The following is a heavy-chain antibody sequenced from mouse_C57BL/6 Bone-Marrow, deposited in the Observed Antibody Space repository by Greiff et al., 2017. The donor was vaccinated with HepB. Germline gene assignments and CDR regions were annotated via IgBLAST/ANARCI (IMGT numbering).Heavy chain of an antibody. J-gene: IGHJ4*01. CDR2: IYYSGTI. V-gene: IGHV3-5*01. CDR1: GISITTGYYR. Sequence: EVMLVESGPGLVKPSQTVFLTCTVTGISITTGYYRWSWIRQFPGNKLEWIGYIYYSGTITYNPSLTSRTTITRDTPKNQFFLEMNSLTAEDTSTYYCALGYYGSSWYAIDYWGQGTSVTVSS. D-gene: IGHD1-1*01. CDR3: ALGYYGSSWYAIDY.